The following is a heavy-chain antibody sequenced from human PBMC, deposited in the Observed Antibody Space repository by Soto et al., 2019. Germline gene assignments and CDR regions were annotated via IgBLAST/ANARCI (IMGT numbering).Heavy chain of an antibody. J-gene: IGHJ3*02. Sequence: EVQLLESGGGLVQPGGSLRLSCEASGFTFNIFGLNWVRQAPGKGLEWVSAISGSGASTYYSDSVKGRFSISRDNSKNTLFLHMTGLRTGDTAIYYWAKGDRGDRLGALWPPEDGIDIWGQATMVTVSS. CDR3: AKGDRGDRLGALWPPEDGIDI. CDR2: ISGSGAST. D-gene: IGHD3-10*01. CDR1: GFTFNIFG. V-gene: IGHV3-23*01.